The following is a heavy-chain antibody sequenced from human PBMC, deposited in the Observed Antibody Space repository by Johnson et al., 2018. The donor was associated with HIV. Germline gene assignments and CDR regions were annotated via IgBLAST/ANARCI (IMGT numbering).Heavy chain of an antibody. D-gene: IGHD6-13*01. V-gene: IGHV3-30*04. CDR2: ISYDGSNK. J-gene: IGHJ3*02. Sequence: QMLLVESGGGVVQPGRSLRLSCAASGFTFSSYAMHWVRQAPGKGLEWVAVISYDGSNKYYADSVKGRFTISRDHSKNTLYLQMNSLRAEDTALYYCAKDHAAAEGSEGAFDIWGQGTMVTVSS. CDR1: GFTFSSYA. CDR3: AKDHAAAEGSEGAFDI.